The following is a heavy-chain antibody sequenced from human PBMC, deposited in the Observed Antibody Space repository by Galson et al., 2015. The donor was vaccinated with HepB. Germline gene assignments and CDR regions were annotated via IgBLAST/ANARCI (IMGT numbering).Heavy chain of an antibody. CDR1: GFTFSSYG. J-gene: IGHJ4*02. Sequence: SLRLSCAASGFTFSSYGMHWVRQAPGKGLEWLAVIWYDGSNKYYADSVKGRFTISRDNSKNTLYLQMNSLRAEDTAVYYCAKARGVRGVISTPLGYWGQGTLVTVSS. V-gene: IGHV3-33*06. CDR3: AKARGVRGVISTPLGY. CDR2: IWYDGSNK. D-gene: IGHD3-10*01.